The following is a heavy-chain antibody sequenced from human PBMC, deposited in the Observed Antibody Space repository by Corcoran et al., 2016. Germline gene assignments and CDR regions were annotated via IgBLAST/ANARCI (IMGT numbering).Heavy chain of an antibody. CDR2: IYPGGSDT. CDR1: GYTFANYW. V-gene: IGHV5-51*01. J-gene: IGHJ5*02. Sequence: EVQLVQSGAEVKRPGESLKISCKGSGYTFANYWIGWVRQMPGKGPEWMGIIYPGGSDTRYSPSFHGQVTISADTSLSTAYVQWSTLKASDTARDYCARNVAMDGGIRCLDLWGQGTLVTVAS. CDR3: ARNVAMDGGIRCLDL. D-gene: IGHD2-15*01.